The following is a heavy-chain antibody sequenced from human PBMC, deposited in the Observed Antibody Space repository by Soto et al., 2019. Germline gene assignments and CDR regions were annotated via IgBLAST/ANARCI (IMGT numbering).Heavy chain of an antibody. J-gene: IGHJ6*02. CDR1: GGTFRTYA. V-gene: IGHV1-69*12. CDR2: IIPIFGTV. Sequence: QVQLLQSGAEVKKPGSSVRVSCEASGGTFRTYAISWVRQAPGQGLEWMGEIIPIFGTVNYAQKFQGRVTSTADESTPTDYMALRSLRSEDTAVYYCAKGAVAGTPTSYYYYGMDVWGQGTTVTVSS. D-gene: IGHD6-19*01. CDR3: AKGAVAGTPTSYYYYGMDV.